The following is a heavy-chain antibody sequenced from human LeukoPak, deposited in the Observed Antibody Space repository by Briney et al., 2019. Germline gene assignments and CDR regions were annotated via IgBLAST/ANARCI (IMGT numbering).Heavy chain of an antibody. CDR2: IYYSGST. Sequence: PSETLSLTCTVSGGSISSYYWSWIRQPPGKGLEWIGYIYYSGSTNYNPSLKSRVTISVDTSKNQFSLKLRSVTAADTAVYYCARHRTSSNYFDYWGQGTLVTVSS. CDR1: GGSISSYY. V-gene: IGHV4-59*08. J-gene: IGHJ4*02. CDR3: ARHRTSSNYFDY. D-gene: IGHD1-1*01.